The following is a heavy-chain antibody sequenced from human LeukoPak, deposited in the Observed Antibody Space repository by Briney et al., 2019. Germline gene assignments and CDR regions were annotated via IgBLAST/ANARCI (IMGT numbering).Heavy chain of an antibody. CDR2: INPNSGGT. J-gene: IGHJ4*02. CDR3: ARGTHNYYGSGSLTDY. CDR1: GYTFTGYY. D-gene: IGHD3-10*01. V-gene: IGHV1-2*02. Sequence: ASVKVSCKASGYTFTGYYMHWVRQAPGQGLEWMGWINPNSGGTNYAQKFQGRVTMTRDTSISTAYMELSRLRSDDTAVYYCARGTHNYYGSGSLTDYWGQGTLVTVSS.